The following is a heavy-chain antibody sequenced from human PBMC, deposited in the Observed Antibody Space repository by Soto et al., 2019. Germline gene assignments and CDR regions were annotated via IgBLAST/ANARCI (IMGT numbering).Heavy chain of an antibody. CDR3: ARWGLGTSNLYYFDY. CDR1: SGSISSSNW. J-gene: IGHJ4*02. Sequence: QVQLQESGPGLVKPSGTLSLTCAVSSGSISSSNWWSWVRQPPGKGLEWIGEIYHSGSTNYNPSLKSRVTISVDKSKNQFSLKLSSVTAADTAVYYGARWGLGTSNLYYFDYCGQGTLVTVSS. V-gene: IGHV4-4*02. D-gene: IGHD1-26*01. CDR2: IYHSGST.